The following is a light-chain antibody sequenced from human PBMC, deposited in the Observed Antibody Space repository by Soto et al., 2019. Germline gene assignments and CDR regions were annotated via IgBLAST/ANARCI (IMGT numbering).Light chain of an antibody. J-gene: IGLJ1*01. Sequence: QSALTQPASVSGSPGQSIIISCTGTSSDVGGHNYVSWYQQHPGKAPKLMIYQVSNRPSGVSNRFSGSKSGNTASLTISGLQAEDEADYYCSSYTSSSTLLYVFGTGTKVTVL. CDR3: SSYTSSSTLLYV. V-gene: IGLV2-14*01. CDR1: SSDVGGHNY. CDR2: QVS.